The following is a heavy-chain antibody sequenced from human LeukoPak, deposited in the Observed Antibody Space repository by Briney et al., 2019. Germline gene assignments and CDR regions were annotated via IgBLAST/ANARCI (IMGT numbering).Heavy chain of an antibody. CDR2: IYPDVSNT. CDR1: GYSFTNYR. D-gene: IGHD3-10*01. Sequence: GESLKISCKGSGYSFTNYRIGWVRQMPGKGLEWMGIIYPDVSNTRYSPSFQGQVTISADKSISTAYLQWSFLKAADTAMYYCARLSDSGNYFYMDVWVKATTVTVSS. J-gene: IGHJ6*03. CDR3: ARLSDSGNYFYMDV. V-gene: IGHV5-51*01.